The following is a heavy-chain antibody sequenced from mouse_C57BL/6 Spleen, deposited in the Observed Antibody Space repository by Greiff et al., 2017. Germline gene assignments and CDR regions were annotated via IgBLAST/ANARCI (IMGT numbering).Heavy chain of an antibody. CDR3: TREDYYFDY. CDR1: GYTFTDYE. V-gene: IGHV1-15*01. Sequence: VKLQESGAELVRPGASVTLSCKASGYTFTDYEMHWVKQTPVPGLEWIGAIDPETGGTAYNQKFKGKGILTADKSSSTAYMELRRLTSEYSAVYYCTREDYYFDYWGQGTTRAVSS. CDR2: IDPETGGT. J-gene: IGHJ2*01.